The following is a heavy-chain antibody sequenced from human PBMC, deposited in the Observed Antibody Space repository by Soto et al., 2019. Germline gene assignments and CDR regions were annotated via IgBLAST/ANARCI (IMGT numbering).Heavy chain of an antibody. V-gene: IGHV3-7*03. CDR1: GFSFSSYW. CDR2: IKQDGIEK. Sequence: EVQLVESGGGLVQPGGSLRLSCAASGFSFSSYWMSWVRQAPGKGLEWVANIKQDGIEKYYVDSARGRFTISRDNAKNALYLQINSLRAEDTAMYYCARVGICTGGSCYSYYYYGMDVWGQGTTVTVSS. D-gene: IGHD2-15*01. CDR3: ARVGICTGGSCYSYYYYGMDV. J-gene: IGHJ6*02.